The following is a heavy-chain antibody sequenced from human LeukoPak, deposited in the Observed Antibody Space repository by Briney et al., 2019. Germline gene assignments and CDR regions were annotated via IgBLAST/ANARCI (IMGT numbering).Heavy chain of an antibody. D-gene: IGHD3-10*02. J-gene: IGHJ6*04. CDR2: ISSSSSYI. CDR3: AELGITMIGGV. CDR1: GFTFSSYS. Sequence: NPWGSLRLSCAASGFTFSSYSMNWVRQAPGKGLEWVSSISSSSSYIYYADSVKGRFTISRDNAKNSLYLQMNSLRAEDTAVYYCAELGITMIGGVWGKGTTVTISS. V-gene: IGHV3-21*01.